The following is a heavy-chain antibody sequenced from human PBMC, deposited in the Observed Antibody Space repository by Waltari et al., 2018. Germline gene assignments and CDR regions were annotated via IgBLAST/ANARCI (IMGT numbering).Heavy chain of an antibody. J-gene: IGHJ1*01. CDR3: ARTGRGNHYDSSDFQY. Sequence: EVQLLESGGALVQPGGSLRLSCAASGFSFTSYAMVWVRQAPGKGLEWVSIIYSGGSTYYADSVKGRFTVSRDNSKNTLDLEMHSLRTEDTAVYYCARTGRGNHYDSSDFQYWGQGTLVTVSS. V-gene: IGHV3-23*03. D-gene: IGHD3-22*01. CDR2: IYSGGST. CDR1: GFSFTSYA.